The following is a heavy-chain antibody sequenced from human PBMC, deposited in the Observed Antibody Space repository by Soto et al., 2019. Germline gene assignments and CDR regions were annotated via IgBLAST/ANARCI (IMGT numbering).Heavy chain of an antibody. D-gene: IGHD3-22*01. CDR3: ARARHYDSSGYYYVTRDAFDI. CDR2: ISSSGSTI. J-gene: IGHJ3*02. CDR1: GFTFSSYE. V-gene: IGHV3-48*03. Sequence: LRLSCAASGFTFSSYEMNWVRQAPGKGLEWVSYISSSGSTIYYADSVKGRFTISRDNAKNSLYLQMNSLRAEDTAVYYCARARHYDSSGYYYVTRDAFDIWGQGTMVTVSS.